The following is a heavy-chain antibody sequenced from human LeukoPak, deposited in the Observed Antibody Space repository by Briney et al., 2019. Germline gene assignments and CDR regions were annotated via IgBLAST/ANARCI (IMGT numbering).Heavy chain of an antibody. D-gene: IGHD2-15*01. V-gene: IGHV3-30*18. CDR3: AKDKTGGFDY. J-gene: IGHJ4*02. CDR2: ISYDGSNK. Sequence: PGGSLRVSCAASGFTFSSYGMHWVRQAPGKGLEWVAVISYDGSNKYYADSVKGRFTISRDNSKNTLYLQMNSLRAEDTAVYYCAKDKTGGFDYWGQGTLVTVSS. CDR1: GFTFSSYG.